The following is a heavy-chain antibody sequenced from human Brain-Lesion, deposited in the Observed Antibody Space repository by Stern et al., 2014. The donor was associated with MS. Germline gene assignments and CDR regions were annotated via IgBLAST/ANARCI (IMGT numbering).Heavy chain of an antibody. CDR2: INPNTGVT. Sequence: QVQLMQSGAEVKKPGASVKVSCTASGYTFTGFFLHWVRQAPGQGLEWVGWINPNTGVTKSAKKFQGWVTLTRDTSINTVYMELNRLKSDDTAVFYCARGYPFFDNWGQGTLVTVSS. V-gene: IGHV1-2*04. J-gene: IGHJ4*02. CDR3: ARGYPFFDN. CDR1: GYTFTGFF. D-gene: IGHD2-15*01.